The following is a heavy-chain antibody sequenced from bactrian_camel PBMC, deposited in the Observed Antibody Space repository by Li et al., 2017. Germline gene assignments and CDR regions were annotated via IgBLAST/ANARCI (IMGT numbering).Heavy chain of an antibody. V-gene: IGHV3S1*01. Sequence: HVQLVESGGGSVQAGGSLRLSCVNSGRSYGDFCMGWFRQAPGKERAAVAAHYTGTATKYVADSVKGRFDISRDNTKKVLYLQLNSLKTEDTAKYICAKGIQKCPGNYCRPEGQGTQVTVS. CDR2: HYTGTATK. J-gene: IGHJ4*01. D-gene: IGHD2*01. CDR1: GRSYGDFC.